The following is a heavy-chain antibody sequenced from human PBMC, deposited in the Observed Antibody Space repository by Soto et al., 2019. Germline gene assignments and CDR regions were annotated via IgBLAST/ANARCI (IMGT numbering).Heavy chain of an antibody. Sequence: QVQLQQWGAGLLKPSETLSLTCAVYGGSFSGYYWSWIRQPPGKGLEWIGEINHSGSTNYNPSLKSRATISVDTSKNQFSLKLSSVTAADTAVYYCARVGYSYGYDYWGQGTLVTVSS. CDR3: ARVGYSYGYDY. CDR1: GGSFSGYY. D-gene: IGHD5-18*01. V-gene: IGHV4-34*01. J-gene: IGHJ4*02. CDR2: INHSGST.